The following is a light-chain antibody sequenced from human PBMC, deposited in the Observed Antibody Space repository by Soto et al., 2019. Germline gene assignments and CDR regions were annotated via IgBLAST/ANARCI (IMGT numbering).Light chain of an antibody. V-gene: IGKV3-15*01. CDR3: QQRNSWPPTFT. Sequence: EIVMTQSPATLSVSPGERATLSCRASQSVSSNLAWYQQKAGQAPRLLMYGASTRAIGIPGRFSGSGSGTEFTLTISRLEPEDFAVYFCQQRNSWPPTFTFGQGTRLEIK. J-gene: IGKJ5*01. CDR1: QSVSSN. CDR2: GAS.